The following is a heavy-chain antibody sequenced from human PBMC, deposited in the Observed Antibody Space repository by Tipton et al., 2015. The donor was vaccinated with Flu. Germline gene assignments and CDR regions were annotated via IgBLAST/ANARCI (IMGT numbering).Heavy chain of an antibody. J-gene: IGHJ4*02. D-gene: IGHD4/OR15-4a*01. CDR3: ARDIIGDYGGD. CDR1: GFTVSSKY. V-gene: IGHV3-66*01. Sequence: SLRLSCAASGFTVSSKYMGWVRQAPGKGLQWVSVIYRGGTTYVADSVKGRFTISRDNAKNSLYLQMNSLRAEDTAVYYCARDIIGDYGGDWGQGTLVTVSS. CDR2: IYRGGTT.